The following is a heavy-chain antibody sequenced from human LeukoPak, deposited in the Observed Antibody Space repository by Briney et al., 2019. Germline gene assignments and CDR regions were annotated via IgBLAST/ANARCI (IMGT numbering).Heavy chain of an antibody. D-gene: IGHD3-9*01. J-gene: IGHJ4*02. CDR1: GLTFSTYS. Sequence: GGSLRLSCAASGLTFSTYSMNWVRQAPGKGLEWVSAISGSGGSTYYADSVKGRFTISRDNSKNTLYLQMNSLRAEDTAVYYCAKSGVRYFDWLPTHFDYWGQGTLVTVSS. V-gene: IGHV3-23*01. CDR3: AKSGVRYFDWLPTHFDY. CDR2: ISGSGGST.